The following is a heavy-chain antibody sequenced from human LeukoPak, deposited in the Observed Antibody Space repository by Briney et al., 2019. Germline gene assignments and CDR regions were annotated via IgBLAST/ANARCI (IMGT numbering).Heavy chain of an antibody. D-gene: IGHD6-13*01. V-gene: IGHV3-23*01. CDR1: GFTFSSYA. CDR3: AKDLGAAAGTFYDY. J-gene: IGHJ4*02. CDR2: ISGSGGST. Sequence: PGGSLRLSCAASGFTFSSYAMSWVRQAPGKGLEWVSAISGSGGSTYYADSVKGRFTISRDNSKNTLYLQMNSLRAEDAAVYYCAKDLGAAAGTFYDYWGQGTLVTVSS.